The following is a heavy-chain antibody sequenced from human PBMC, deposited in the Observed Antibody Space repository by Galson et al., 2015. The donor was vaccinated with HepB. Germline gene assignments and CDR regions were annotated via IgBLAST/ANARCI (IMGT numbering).Heavy chain of an antibody. CDR3: ARDSPLWFGELGRFDY. V-gene: IGHV1-18*04. Sequence: SVKVSCKASGYTFTSYGISWVRQAPGQGLEWMGWISAYNGNTNYAQKLQGRVTMTTDTSTSTAYMELRSLRSDDTAVYYCARDSPLWFGELGRFDYWGQGTLVTVSS. J-gene: IGHJ4*02. D-gene: IGHD3-10*01. CDR2: ISAYNGNT. CDR1: GYTFTSYG.